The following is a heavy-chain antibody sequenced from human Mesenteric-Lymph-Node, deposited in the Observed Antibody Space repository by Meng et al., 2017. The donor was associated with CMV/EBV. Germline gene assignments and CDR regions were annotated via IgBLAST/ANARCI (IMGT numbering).Heavy chain of an antibody. D-gene: IGHD6-19*01. Sequence: ASVKVSCKASGYTFSTYGISWVRQAPGQGLEWMGWISAYNGDTKYAQKFQGRVTMTTDTSTSTAYMELRSLGSDDTAVYYCARDPRGSSGWYEGNWFDPWGQGTLVTVSS. J-gene: IGHJ5*02. CDR2: ISAYNGDT. V-gene: IGHV1-18*01. CDR1: GYTFSTYG. CDR3: ARDPRGSSGWYEGNWFDP.